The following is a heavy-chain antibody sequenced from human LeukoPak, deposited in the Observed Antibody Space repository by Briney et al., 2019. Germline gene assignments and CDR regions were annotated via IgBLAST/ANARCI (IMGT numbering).Heavy chain of an antibody. D-gene: IGHD3-16*01. Sequence: GGSLRLSCVASGFTVSSNYMSWVRQAPGKGLEWVSVIYSGGSTYYADSVKGRFTISRDNSKNTLYLQMYSLRAEGTAVYYCAKVKWGSYYFDYWGQGTLVTVSS. CDR3: AKVKWGSYYFDY. V-gene: IGHV3-53*01. CDR1: GFTVSSNY. CDR2: IYSGGST. J-gene: IGHJ4*02.